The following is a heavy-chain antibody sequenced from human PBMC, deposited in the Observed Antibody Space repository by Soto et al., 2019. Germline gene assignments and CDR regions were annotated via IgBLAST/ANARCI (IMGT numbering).Heavy chain of an antibody. J-gene: IGHJ6*03. V-gene: IGHV1-3*01. CDR1: GYTFTSYA. D-gene: IGHD2-2*01. Sequence: QVPLVQSGAEVKKPGASVKVSCKASGYTFTSYAMHWVHQAPGQRLEWMGWINAGNGNTKYSQKFQGRVTITRDTSASTAYMELSSLRSEDTAVYYCARDSIVVVPAATETINYYYYYMDVWGKGTTVTVSS. CDR2: INAGNGNT. CDR3: ARDSIVVVPAATETINYYYYYMDV.